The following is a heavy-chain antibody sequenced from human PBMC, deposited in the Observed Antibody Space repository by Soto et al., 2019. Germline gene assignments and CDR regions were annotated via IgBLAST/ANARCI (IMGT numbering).Heavy chain of an antibody. CDR1: EFTFSNYA. J-gene: IGHJ4*02. V-gene: IGHV3-23*01. D-gene: IGHD3-22*01. CDR3: AKNPGYYYDSTGYHFDC. Sequence: GGSLRLSCAASEFTFSNYAMSWVRQAPGKGLEWVSAISYGGGTTYYADSVKGRFTISRDNSKNTLYLQMNSLRAEDTAVYYCAKNPGYYYDSTGYHFDCWGQGTLVTVSS. CDR2: ISYGGGTT.